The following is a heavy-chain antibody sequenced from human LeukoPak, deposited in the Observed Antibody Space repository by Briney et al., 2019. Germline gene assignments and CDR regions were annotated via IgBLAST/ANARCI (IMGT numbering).Heavy chain of an antibody. J-gene: IGHJ5*02. Sequence: PGGSLRLSCAAPGFTFSSYSMNWVRQAPGKGLEWVSSISSSSSYIYYADSVKGRFTISRDNAKNSLYLQMNSLRAEDTAVYYCARETAIYSSGWFSWFDPWGQGTLVTVSS. CDR1: GFTFSSYS. V-gene: IGHV3-21*01. CDR3: ARETAIYSSGWFSWFDP. CDR2: ISSSSSYI. D-gene: IGHD6-19*01.